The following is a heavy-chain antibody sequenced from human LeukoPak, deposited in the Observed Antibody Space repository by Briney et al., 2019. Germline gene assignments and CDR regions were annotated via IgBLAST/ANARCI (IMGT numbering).Heavy chain of an antibody. J-gene: IGHJ6*02. D-gene: IGHD1-26*01. Sequence: GASVKVSCKASGYTFTSYGISWVRQAPGQGLEWMGWISAYNGNTNYAQKLQGRVTMTTDTSTSTAYMELRSLRSDDTAVYYCARVGGGSGSYYGWIYYGMDVWGQGTTVTVSS. CDR3: ARVGGGSGSYYGWIYYGMDV. CDR2: ISAYNGNT. CDR1: GYTFTSYG. V-gene: IGHV1-18*01.